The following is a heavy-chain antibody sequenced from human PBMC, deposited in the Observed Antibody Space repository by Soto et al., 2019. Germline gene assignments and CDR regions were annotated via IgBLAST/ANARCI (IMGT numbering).Heavy chain of an antibody. CDR2: IYYSGST. CDR3: AREGAAAAHYYYYGMDV. J-gene: IGHJ6*02. CDR1: GGSISSYY. V-gene: IGHV4-59*01. Sequence: SETLSLTCTVSGGSISSYYWSWIRQPPGKGLEWIGYIYYSGSTNYNPSLKSRVTISVDTSKNQFSLKLSSVTAADTAVYYCAREGAAAAHYYYYGMDVWGQGTTVTVSS. D-gene: IGHD6-13*01.